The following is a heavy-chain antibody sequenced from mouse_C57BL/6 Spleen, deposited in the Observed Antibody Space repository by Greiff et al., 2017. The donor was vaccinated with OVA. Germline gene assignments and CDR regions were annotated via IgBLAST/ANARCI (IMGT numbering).Heavy chain of an antibody. D-gene: IGHD1-1*01. CDR2: IDPENGDT. Sequence: VQLQQSGAELVRPGASVKLSCTASGFNIKDDYMHWVKQRPEQGLEWIGWIDPENGDTEYASKFQGKATITADTSSNTAYLQLSSLTSEDTAVYYCTHYGSSYGWYFDVWGTGTTVTVSS. V-gene: IGHV14-4*01. J-gene: IGHJ1*03. CDR3: THYGSSYGWYFDV. CDR1: GFNIKDDY.